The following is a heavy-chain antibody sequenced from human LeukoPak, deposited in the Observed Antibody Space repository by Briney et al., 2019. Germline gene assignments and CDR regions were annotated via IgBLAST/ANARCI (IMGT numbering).Heavy chain of an antibody. CDR1: RGSLSSYY. CDR3: ARGRGPLRVEFGD. J-gene: IGHJ4*01. V-gene: IGHV4-4*09. D-gene: IGHD3-16*01. CDR2: VYSGST. Sequence: PSETLSLTCNVSRGSLSSYYWSRIRQAPGKGLEWIGFVYSGSTKYNPSLRSRVAISLDTSRNQISLNLNSVTAADTAVYFCARGRGPLRVEFGDWGHGTLVTVSS.